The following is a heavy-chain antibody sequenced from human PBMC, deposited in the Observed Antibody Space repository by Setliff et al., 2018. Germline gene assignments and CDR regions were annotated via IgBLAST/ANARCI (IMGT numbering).Heavy chain of an antibody. CDR3: TVYNTGSSKDHY. Sequence: PSETLSLTCNVSGDSISSTYHWGWIRQPPGKGLEWIGEIYHSGSTNYNPSLKSRVTISVDTSKNQFSLKLSSVTAADTALYYCTVYNTGSSKDHYWGQGTPVTVSS. D-gene: IGHD2-8*02. CDR2: IYHSGST. J-gene: IGHJ4*02. V-gene: IGHV4-38-2*02. CDR1: GDSISSTYH.